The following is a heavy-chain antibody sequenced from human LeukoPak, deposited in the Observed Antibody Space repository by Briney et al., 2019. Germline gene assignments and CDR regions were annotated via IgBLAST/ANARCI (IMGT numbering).Heavy chain of an antibody. CDR1: GGSFSGYY. D-gene: IGHD3-10*01. J-gene: IGHJ6*03. CDR3: ARGRVGMVRGVIIKGYYDLHV. V-gene: IGHV4-34*01. CDR2: INHSGST. Sequence: PSETLSLTCAVYGGSFSGYYWSWIRQPPGKGLEWIGEINHSGSTNYNPSLQSRVTISVDTSKNQLSLKLSSVTAADTAVYYCARGRVGMVRGVIIKGYYDLHVWGKETTVTVSS.